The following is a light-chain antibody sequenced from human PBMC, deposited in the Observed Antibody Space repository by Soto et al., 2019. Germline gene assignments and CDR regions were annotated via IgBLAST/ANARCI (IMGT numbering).Light chain of an antibody. V-gene: IGLV2-14*01. J-gene: IGLJ2*01. CDR2: DVS. CDR1: SSDVGGYNY. CDR3: SSYTSSSTPVV. Sequence: QAVVTQPASVSGSPGQSITISCTGTSSDVGGYNYVSWYQQHPGKAPKLMIYDVSNRPSGVSNRFSGSKSGNTASLTISGLQAEDEADYDCSSYTSSSTPVVFGGGTKLTVL.